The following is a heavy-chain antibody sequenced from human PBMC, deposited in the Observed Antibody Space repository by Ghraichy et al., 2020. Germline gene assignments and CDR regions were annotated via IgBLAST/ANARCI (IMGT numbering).Heavy chain of an antibody. Sequence: GGSLRLSCAASGFTFSTYGMSWVRQAPGKGLQWVSLISGSGGETYYADSVKGRFTISRDNSKSTLYLHMNSLRVDDTAVYYCAKDGGYCSSTRCSDWSYFGTWGQGTLVAVSS. CDR3: AKDGGYCSSTRCSDWSYFGT. V-gene: IGHV3-23*01. D-gene: IGHD2-2*01. CDR2: ISGSGGET. J-gene: IGHJ4*02. CDR1: GFTFSTYG.